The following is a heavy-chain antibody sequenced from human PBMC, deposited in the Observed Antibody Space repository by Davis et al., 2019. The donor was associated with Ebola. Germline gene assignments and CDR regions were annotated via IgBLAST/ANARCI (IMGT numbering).Heavy chain of an antibody. CDR3: ARGDCSSTSCYMKGRYYYYYGMDV. D-gene: IGHD2-2*02. Sequence: GESLKISCKGSGYSFTSYWIGWVRQMPGKGLEWMGIIYPGDSDTRYSPSFQGQVTISADKSISTAYLQWSSLKASDTAMYYCARGDCSSTSCYMKGRYYYYYGMDVWGQGTTVTVFS. V-gene: IGHV5-51*01. CDR1: GYSFTSYW. CDR2: IYPGDSDT. J-gene: IGHJ6*02.